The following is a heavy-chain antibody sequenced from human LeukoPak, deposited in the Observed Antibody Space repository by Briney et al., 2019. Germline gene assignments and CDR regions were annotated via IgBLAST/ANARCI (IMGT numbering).Heavy chain of an antibody. D-gene: IGHD6-6*01. V-gene: IGHV3-7*01. Sequence: GGSLRLSCAASGFTFSSYAMSWVRQAPGKGLEWVASIKEDGSETDYVDSVKGRFTISRDNAKRSLYLQMNRLRVDDTAVYYCAKHGGSSRSFDYWGQGTLVTVSS. CDR3: AKHGGSSRSFDY. J-gene: IGHJ4*02. CDR1: GFTFSSYA. CDR2: IKEDGSET.